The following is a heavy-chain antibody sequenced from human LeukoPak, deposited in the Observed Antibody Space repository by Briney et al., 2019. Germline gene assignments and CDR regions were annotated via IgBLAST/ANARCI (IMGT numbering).Heavy chain of an antibody. D-gene: IGHD3-22*01. Sequence: GGSLRLSCAASGFAVSDNYMSWVRQAPGKGLEWVSLIYSDGSTFYADSVKGRFTISRDNSKNTLYLQMDSLRVEDTAMYFCTREKLVVVPSSYYYFDVWGRGTLVTVAS. J-gene: IGHJ2*01. CDR1: GFAVSDNY. CDR2: IYSDGST. V-gene: IGHV3-53*01. CDR3: TREKLVVVPSSYYYFDV.